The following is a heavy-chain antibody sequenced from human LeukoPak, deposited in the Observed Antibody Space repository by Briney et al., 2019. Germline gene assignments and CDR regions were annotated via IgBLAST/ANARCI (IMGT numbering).Heavy chain of an antibody. CDR1: GGSISSGGYS. CDR2: IYHSGST. J-gene: IGHJ3*02. V-gene: IGHV4-30-2*01. D-gene: IGHD6-13*01. Sequence: ASETLSLTCAVSGGSISSGGYSWSWIRQPPGKGLEWIGYIYHSGSTYYNPSLKSRVTISLDRSKNQFSLKLSSVTAADTAVYYCARGGIAAAGTRAFDIWGQGTMVTVSS. CDR3: ARGGIAAAGTRAFDI.